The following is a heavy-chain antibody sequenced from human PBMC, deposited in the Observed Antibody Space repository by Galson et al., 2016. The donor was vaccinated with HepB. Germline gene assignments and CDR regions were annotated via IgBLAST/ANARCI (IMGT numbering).Heavy chain of an antibody. V-gene: IGHV3-33*01. D-gene: IGHD3-10*01. J-gene: IGHJ6*02. CDR1: GFTFSSYG. CDR2: IWYDGSNK. Sequence: SLRLSCAASGFTFSSYGMHWVRQAPGKGLEWVAAIWYDGSNKYYADSVKGRFTISRDNAKKSLYLQMNSLRDEDTAVYFCARVLFGSGSYWCLDVWGQGTTVTVSS. CDR3: ARVLFGSGSYWCLDV.